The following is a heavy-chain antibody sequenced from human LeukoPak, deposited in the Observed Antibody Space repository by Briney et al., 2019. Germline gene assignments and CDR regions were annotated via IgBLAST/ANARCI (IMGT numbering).Heavy chain of an antibody. CDR2: ISSSGSTV. J-gene: IGHJ6*02. V-gene: IGHV3-11*01. Sequence: GGSLRLSCAASGFTFSDYYMSWIRQAPGKGLEWVSYISSSGSTVYYADSVKGRFTISRDNAKNSLYLQMNSLRAEDTAVYYCAREPPHYYYGMDVWGQGTTVTVSS. CDR1: GFTFSDYY. CDR3: AREPPHYYYGMDV.